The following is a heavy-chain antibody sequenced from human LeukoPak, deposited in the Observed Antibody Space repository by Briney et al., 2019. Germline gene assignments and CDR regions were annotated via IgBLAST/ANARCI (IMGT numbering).Heavy chain of an antibody. D-gene: IGHD6-19*01. Sequence: GGSLRLSCAASGFTFSSYEMNWVRQAPGKGLEWVSYISSSGSPIYYADSVEGRFTISRDNAKNALYLQINSLRAEDTAVYYCVFRGAVAAADFWGQGTLVTVSS. J-gene: IGHJ4*02. CDR2: ISSSGSPI. CDR3: VFRGAVAAADF. V-gene: IGHV3-48*03. CDR1: GFTFSSYE.